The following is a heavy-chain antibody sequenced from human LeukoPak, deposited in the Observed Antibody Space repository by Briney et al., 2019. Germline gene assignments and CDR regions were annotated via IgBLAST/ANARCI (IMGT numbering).Heavy chain of an antibody. D-gene: IGHD6-13*01. CDR1: GGTFNSYA. CDR2: IIPIFGTA. J-gene: IGHJ4*02. Sequence: ASVKVSCKASGGTFNSYAISWVRQAPGQGLEWMGGIIPIFGTANYAQKFQGRVTITTDESTSTAYMELSSLRSEDTAVYYCARDRSRVVDYWGQGTLVTVSS. CDR3: ARDRSRVVDY. V-gene: IGHV1-69*05.